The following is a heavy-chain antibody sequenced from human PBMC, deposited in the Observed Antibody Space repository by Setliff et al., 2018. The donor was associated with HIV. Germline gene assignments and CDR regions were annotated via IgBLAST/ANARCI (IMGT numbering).Heavy chain of an antibody. CDR3: ARFYDSGASYSDDAFDI. Sequence: GASVKVSCKASGYAFASYGLNWVRQAPGQGLERMGWINTHSGNPTYAQASTGRFVFSLDTSVSTAYLQISSLRAEDTAVYYCARFYDSGASYSDDAFDIWGQGTMVTVSS. CDR1: GYAFASYG. CDR2: INTHSGNP. J-gene: IGHJ3*02. V-gene: IGHV7-4-1*02. D-gene: IGHD3-22*01.